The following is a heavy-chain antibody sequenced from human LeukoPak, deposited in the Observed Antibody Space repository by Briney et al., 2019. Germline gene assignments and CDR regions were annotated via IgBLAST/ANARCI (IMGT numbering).Heavy chain of an antibody. Sequence: GGSLRLSCEASGFTFSNVWMNWVRQAPGKGQEWIGRKTKADGETTEYIAPVKGRFTISRDDSKNTVYLQMNSLKTEDTALYYCVTRVKSTGDYWGQGTLVTVSS. D-gene: IGHD1-1*01. V-gene: IGHV3-15*01. CDR2: KTKADGETT. CDR1: GFTFSNVW. J-gene: IGHJ4*02. CDR3: VTRVKSTGDY.